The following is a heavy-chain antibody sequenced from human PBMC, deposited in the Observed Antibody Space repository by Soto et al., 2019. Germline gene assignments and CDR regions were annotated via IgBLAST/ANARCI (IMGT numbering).Heavy chain of an antibody. CDR3: ARGKGHTGLNCFDP. D-gene: IGHD2-21*02. J-gene: IGHJ5*02. CDR1: GYSISSGYY. V-gene: IGHV4-38-2*01. CDR2: IYHSGSI. Sequence: KTSETLSLTCAVSGYSISSGYYWGWIRQPPGKGLEWIGSIYHSGSIYYNPSLKSRVSISVDTSKNHFSLKLSSVTAADTAVYYCARGKGHTGLNCFDPWGQGTPVTVSS.